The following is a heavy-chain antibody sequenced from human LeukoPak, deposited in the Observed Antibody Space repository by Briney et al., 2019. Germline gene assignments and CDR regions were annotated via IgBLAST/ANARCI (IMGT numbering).Heavy chain of an antibody. D-gene: IGHD2-8*01. CDR1: GFTFSDHY. CDR2: IRNKANSHTT. CDR3: ARGGNGVHYDY. J-gene: IGHJ4*02. Sequence: GGSLRLSCAASGFTFSDHYMDWVRQAPGRGLEWVGRIRNKANSHTTEYAASAKGRFTVSRDDSKNSLNLQMNSLKIEDTAVYYCARGGNGVHYDYWGQGTLVTVSS. V-gene: IGHV3-72*01.